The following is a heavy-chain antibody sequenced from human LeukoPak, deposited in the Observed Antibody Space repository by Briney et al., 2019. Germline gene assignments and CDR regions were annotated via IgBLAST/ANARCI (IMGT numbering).Heavy chain of an antibody. D-gene: IGHD1-1*01. CDR1: GFTFSSYT. CDR2: ISGSNSYI. V-gene: IGHV3-21*01. CDR3: ARALTTLTYEGY. J-gene: IGHJ4*02. Sequence: SGGSLRLSCAASGFTFSSYTMHWIRQAPGKGLEWVSSISGSNSYIFYADSVKGRFTVSRDNAKDSLYLQMNSLRAEDTAVYYCARALTTLTYEGYWGQGTLVTVSS.